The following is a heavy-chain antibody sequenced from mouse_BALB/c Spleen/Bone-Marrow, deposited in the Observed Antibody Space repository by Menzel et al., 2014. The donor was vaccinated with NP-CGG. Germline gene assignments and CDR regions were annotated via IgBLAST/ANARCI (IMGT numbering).Heavy chain of an antibody. V-gene: IGHV2-6-7*01. CDR1: GFSLTGYG. CDR3: ARGGNYYAMDY. D-gene: IGHD2-1*01. CDR2: IWGDGST. Sequence: VQGVESGPGLVAPSQSLSITCTVSGFSLTGYGVNWVRQPPGKGLEWLGMIWGDGSTDYNSALKSRLSISKDNSKSQVFLKMNSLQTDDTARYYRARGGNYYAMDYWGQGTSVTVSS. J-gene: IGHJ4*01.